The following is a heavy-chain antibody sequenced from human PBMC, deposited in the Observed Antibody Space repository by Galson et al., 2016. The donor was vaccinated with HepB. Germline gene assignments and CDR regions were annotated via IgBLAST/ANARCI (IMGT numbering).Heavy chain of an antibody. CDR1: GFSLTTSGVG. J-gene: IGHJ4*02. CDR3: THRGSANYWGYFDS. V-gene: IGHV2-5*02. D-gene: IGHD4/OR15-4a*01. CDR2: IYWDDDT. Sequence: PALVKPTQTLTLTCTFSGFSLTTSGVGVGWIRQPPGKALEWLALIYWDDDTRFSPSLKSRLTITKDTSKNQVVLTMANVDPADTATYYCTHRGSANYWGYFDSWGQGTLVTVSS.